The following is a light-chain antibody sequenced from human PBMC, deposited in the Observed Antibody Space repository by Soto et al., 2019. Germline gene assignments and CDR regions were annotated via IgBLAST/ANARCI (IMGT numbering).Light chain of an antibody. Sequence: QSALTQPASVSGSPGQSITISCTGTSSDVGGYNYASWYQQHPGKAPKLMIYEVSNRPSGVSNRFSGSKSGNTASLTISGLQAEDEADYYCTSYTSSSTWVFGGGTKLT. CDR3: TSYTSSSTWV. J-gene: IGLJ3*02. CDR1: SSDVGGYNY. CDR2: EVS. V-gene: IGLV2-14*01.